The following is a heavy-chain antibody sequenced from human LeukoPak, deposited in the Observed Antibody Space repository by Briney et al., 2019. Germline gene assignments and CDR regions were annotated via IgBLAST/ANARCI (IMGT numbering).Heavy chain of an antibody. Sequence: ASVKVSCKTSGYTFTEYYVHWVRQAPGQGLEWMGWINPNRDDTHYAQKFQGRVTMTRDTSTSTAYMELSSLRSDDTAVYYCARRKAAAAGRDAFDIRGRGTLVTVSS. CDR1: GYTFTEYY. V-gene: IGHV1-2*02. J-gene: IGHJ3*02. CDR3: ARRKAAAAGRDAFDI. CDR2: INPNRDDT. D-gene: IGHD6-13*01.